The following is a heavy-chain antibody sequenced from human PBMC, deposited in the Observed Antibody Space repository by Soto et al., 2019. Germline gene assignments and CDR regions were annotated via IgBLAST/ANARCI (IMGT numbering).Heavy chain of an antibody. CDR2: IYYSGST. V-gene: IGHV4-59*08. Sequence: ETLSLTCTVSGGSISRYYCSWIRQPPGKGLEWIGYIYYSGSTNYNPSLKSRVTISVDTSKNQFSLKLSSVTAADTAVYYCATMYYDILTGLPHFGYWGQGTLVTVSS. CDR3: ATMYYDILTGLPHFGY. CDR1: GGSISRYY. J-gene: IGHJ4*02. D-gene: IGHD3-9*01.